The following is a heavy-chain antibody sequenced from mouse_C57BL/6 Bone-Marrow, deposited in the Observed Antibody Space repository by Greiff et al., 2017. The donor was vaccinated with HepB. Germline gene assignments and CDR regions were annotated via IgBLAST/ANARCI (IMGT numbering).Heavy chain of an antibody. CDR2: IYPRSGNT. Sequence: QVHVKQSGAELARPGASVKLSCKASGYTFTSYGISWVKQRTGQGLEWIGEIYPRSGNTYYNEKFKGKATLTADKSSSTAYMELRSLTSEDSAVYFCALLLRAWFAYWGQGTLVTVSA. V-gene: IGHV1-81*01. D-gene: IGHD1-1*01. CDR3: ALLLRAWFAY. CDR1: GYTFTSYG. J-gene: IGHJ3*01.